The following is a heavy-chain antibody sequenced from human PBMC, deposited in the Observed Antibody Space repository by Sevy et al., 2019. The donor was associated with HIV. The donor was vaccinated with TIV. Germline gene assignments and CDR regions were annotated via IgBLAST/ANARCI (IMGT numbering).Heavy chain of an antibody. CDR1: GYTFTGQY. CDR3: SRDLRLRGYSYGCFDY. J-gene: IGHJ4*02. CDR2: INPNSGDT. D-gene: IGHD5-18*01. Sequence: ASVKVSCKASGYTFTGQYIHWVRQAPGQGLEWMGWINPNSGDTNYEQEFQGRVTMTRDTSTSTAYMELSGLKSDDTAVYYCSRDLRLRGYSYGCFDYWGQGTLVTVSS. V-gene: IGHV1-2*02.